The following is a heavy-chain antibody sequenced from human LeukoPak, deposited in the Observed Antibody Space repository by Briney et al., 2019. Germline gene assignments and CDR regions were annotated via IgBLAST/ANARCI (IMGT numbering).Heavy chain of an antibody. Sequence: GESLKISCKTSAYSFTDYWIGWLGQIPGKGLEWMGIIRPVDSDTRYSPSFQGQVTISADTSITTAYLQWRSLKASDTAMYYCARLAWNYINYWGQGTLVTVSS. CDR1: AYSFTDYW. V-gene: IGHV5-51*01. CDR2: IRPVDSDT. CDR3: ARLAWNYINY. D-gene: IGHD1-7*01. J-gene: IGHJ4*02.